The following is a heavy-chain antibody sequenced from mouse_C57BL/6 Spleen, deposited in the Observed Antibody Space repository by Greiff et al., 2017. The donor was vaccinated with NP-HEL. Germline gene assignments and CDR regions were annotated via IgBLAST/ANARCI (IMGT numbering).Heavy chain of an antibody. Sequence: EVKLVESGGGLVKPGGSLKLSCAASGFTFSDYGMHWVRQAPEKGLEWVAYISSGSSTIYYADTVKGRFTISRDNAKNTLFLQMTSLRSEDTAMYYCARPDYYGSSYTFDYWGQGTTLTVSS. J-gene: IGHJ2*01. CDR3: ARPDYYGSSYTFDY. CDR1: GFTFSDYG. D-gene: IGHD1-1*01. CDR2: ISSGSSTI. V-gene: IGHV5-17*01.